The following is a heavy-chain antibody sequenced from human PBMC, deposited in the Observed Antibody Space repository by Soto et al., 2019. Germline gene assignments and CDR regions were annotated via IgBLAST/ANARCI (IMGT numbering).Heavy chain of an antibody. D-gene: IGHD3-10*01. J-gene: IGHJ4*02. V-gene: IGHV1-2*02. Sequence: ASVKVSCKXSGYTFTAYYIHWVRQAPGQGLKWMGWINPNGGGTKYAQKFQGRVTMTRDTSINTAYMELTRLTSDDTAVYYCARAVHTMIQGVRFRVDQWGQGTLVTVSS. CDR3: ARAVHTMIQGVRFRVDQ. CDR1: GYTFTAYY. CDR2: INPNGGGT.